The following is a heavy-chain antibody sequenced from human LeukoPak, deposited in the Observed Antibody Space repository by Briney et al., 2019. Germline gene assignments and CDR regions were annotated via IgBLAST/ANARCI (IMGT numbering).Heavy chain of an antibody. Sequence: GGSLRLSCAASGFIFTDYGMHWVRQAPGKGLEWLTFIRYDGSDKYYADSVKGRFTISRDNSKNTLYLQMNSLRAEDTAVYYCARDHSSGWYGDNWFDPWGQGTLVTVSS. CDR2: IRYDGSDK. D-gene: IGHD6-19*01. CDR1: GFIFTDYG. CDR3: ARDHSSGWYGDNWFDP. J-gene: IGHJ5*02. V-gene: IGHV3-30*02.